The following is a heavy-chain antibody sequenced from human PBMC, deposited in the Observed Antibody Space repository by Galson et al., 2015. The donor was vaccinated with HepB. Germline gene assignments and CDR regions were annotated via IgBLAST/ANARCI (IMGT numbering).Heavy chain of an antibody. Sequence: ETLSLTCAIYGGSFSGDNWNWLRQSPGKGLEWIGELSHSESTKYNPSLKSRVSISVDMTKNQFFLKLNSVTAADTAVYFCARGRRVSRYRYYYIDVWGSGTTVTVSS. D-gene: IGHD5-12*01. CDR2: LSHSEST. CDR3: ARGRRVSRYRYYYIDV. CDR1: GGSFSGDN. V-gene: IGHV4-34*01. J-gene: IGHJ6*03.